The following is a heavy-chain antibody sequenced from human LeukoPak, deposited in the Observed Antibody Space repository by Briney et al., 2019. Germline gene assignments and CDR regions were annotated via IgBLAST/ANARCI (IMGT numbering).Heavy chain of an antibody. CDR1: GDSISSTNW. CDR2: INHSGST. CDR3: ASYGDYVNRESYNWFDP. Sequence: SETLSLTCAVSGDSISSTNWWSWVRQPPGKGLEWIGEINHSGSTNYNPSLKSRVTISVDTSKNQFSLKLSSVTAADTAVYYCASYGDYVNRESYNWFDPWGQGTLVTVSS. V-gene: IGHV4-4*02. J-gene: IGHJ5*02. D-gene: IGHD4-17*01.